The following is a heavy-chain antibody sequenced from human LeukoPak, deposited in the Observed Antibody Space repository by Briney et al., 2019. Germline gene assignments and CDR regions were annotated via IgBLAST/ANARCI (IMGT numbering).Heavy chain of an antibody. V-gene: IGHV3-30*02. J-gene: IGHJ4*02. D-gene: IGHD1-26*01. CDR1: GFTFHSYG. CDR3: AKDPNFLYSGSYSDY. CDR2: TRSDGSNK. Sequence: PGGSLRLSCAASGFTFHSYGMHWVRQAPGKGLEWVAFTRSDGSNKYYADSVKGRFTISRDNSKNTLYLQMNSLRAEDTAVYYCAKDPNFLYSGSYSDYWGQGTLVTVSS.